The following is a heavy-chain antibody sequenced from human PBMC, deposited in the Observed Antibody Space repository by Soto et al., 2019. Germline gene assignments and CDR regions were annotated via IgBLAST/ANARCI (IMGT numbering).Heavy chain of an antibody. D-gene: IGHD3-10*01. Sequence: GGSLKNSCTASGFTLGGYAMSWFRQAPGKGLEWVGFIRSKAYGGTTEYAASVKGRFTISRDDSKSIAYLQMNSLKTEDTAVYYCVCFLPSYGSGGWGQGTLVTVSS. J-gene: IGHJ4*02. CDR2: IRSKAYGGTT. V-gene: IGHV3-49*03. CDR3: VCFLPSYGSGG. CDR1: GFTLGGYA.